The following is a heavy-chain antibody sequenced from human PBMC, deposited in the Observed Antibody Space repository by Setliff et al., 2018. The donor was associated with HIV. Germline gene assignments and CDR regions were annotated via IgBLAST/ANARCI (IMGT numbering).Heavy chain of an antibody. CDR2: INPSGGST. CDR1: GGTFSSYA. V-gene: IGHV1-46*01. D-gene: IGHD3-9*01. CDR3: ARAFQHFEYAFDI. J-gene: IGHJ3*02. Sequence: ASVKVSCKASGGTFSSYAISWVRQAPGQGLEWMGIINPSGGSTNYAQRFQGRVTMTSDTSTRTVNMELSSLRSEDTAVYYCARAFQHFEYAFDIWGQGAMVTVSS.